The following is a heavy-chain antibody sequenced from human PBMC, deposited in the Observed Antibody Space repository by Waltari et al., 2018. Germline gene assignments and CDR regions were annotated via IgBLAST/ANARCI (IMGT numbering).Heavy chain of an antibody. CDR2: INLDRSIS. J-gene: IGHJ4*02. Sequence: EVQLVESGGDLVQPGGSLRLSCTASGFIFSSYCMHWVRQAPGNGLVSFKHINLDRSISNYADSVKGRCSISRDNTRNTLFLQMNSLRAEDTAIYYCVLYSSSFLGDCWGQGTLVTVSS. V-gene: IGHV3-74*01. D-gene: IGHD6-13*01. CDR1: GFIFSSYC. CDR3: VLYSSSFLGDC.